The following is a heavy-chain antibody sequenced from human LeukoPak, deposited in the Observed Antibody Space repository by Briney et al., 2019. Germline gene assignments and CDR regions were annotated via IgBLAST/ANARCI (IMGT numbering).Heavy chain of an antibody. CDR2: ISYDGSNK. J-gene: IGHJ5*02. Sequence: GGSLRLSCAASGFNFRSYVMHWVRQAPGKGLEWVAVISYDGSNKYYADSVKGRFTISRDNSKNKVYLQMNSLRTEDTALYYCARAKRQQLVLGNWFDPWGQGTLVTVSS. CDR3: ARAKRQQLVLGNWFDP. D-gene: IGHD6-13*01. V-gene: IGHV3-30*04. CDR1: GFNFRSYV.